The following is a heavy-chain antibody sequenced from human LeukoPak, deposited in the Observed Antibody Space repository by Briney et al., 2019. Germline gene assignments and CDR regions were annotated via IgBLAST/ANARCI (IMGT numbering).Heavy chain of an antibody. Sequence: GESLKISCKGSGYSFTRYWIGWVRQMPGKGLEWMGIIYPGDSETGYSPSFQGQVTISADKSISTAYLQWSSLTASDTAMYYCASRPFETTVVPWDFYWGQGTQVTVSS. J-gene: IGHJ4*02. CDR2: IYPGDSET. D-gene: IGHD4-23*01. CDR1: GYSFTRYW. V-gene: IGHV5-51*01. CDR3: ASRPFETTVVPWDFY.